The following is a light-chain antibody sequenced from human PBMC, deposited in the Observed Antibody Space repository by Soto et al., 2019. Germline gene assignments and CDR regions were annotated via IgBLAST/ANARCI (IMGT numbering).Light chain of an antibody. Sequence: QSALTQPASVSGSPGQSITISCAGTSSDVGGYNYVSWYQQHPGKVPRLIISDVNKRPSGVSDRFSGSKSGNTASLTISGLQAEDEDDYYCSSFTRSVTVVFGGGTKRTVL. J-gene: IGLJ2*01. CDR2: DVN. V-gene: IGLV2-14*03. CDR3: SSFTRSVTVV. CDR1: SSDVGGYNY.